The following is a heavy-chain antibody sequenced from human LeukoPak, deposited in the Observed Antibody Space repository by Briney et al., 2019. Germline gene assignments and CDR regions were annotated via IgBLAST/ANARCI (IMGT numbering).Heavy chain of an antibody. CDR3: ARDSSGWYYFDY. V-gene: IGHV3-7*01. D-gene: IGHD6-19*01. CDR1: GFSFSSYW. Sequence: GVPLRLSCAACGFSFSSYWMTWVRQAPEKGLEGVANIKQDGSEKYYVDSVKGRFTISRDNAKNSLYLQMNSLRAEDTAVYYCARDSSGWYYFDYWGQGTLVTVSS. CDR2: IKQDGSEK. J-gene: IGHJ4*02.